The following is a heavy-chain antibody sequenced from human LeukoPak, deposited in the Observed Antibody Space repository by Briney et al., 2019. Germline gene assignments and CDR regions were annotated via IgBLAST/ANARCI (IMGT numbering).Heavy chain of an antibody. J-gene: IGHJ3*02. V-gene: IGHV4-39*01. CDR3: ARQGAGGRAFDI. D-gene: IGHD1-26*01. CDR1: GGSISSSSYY. CDR2: IYYSGNT. Sequence: PSETLSLTCTVSGGSISSSSYYWGWLRQPPGKGLEWIGSIYYSGNTYYNPSLQSRVTISVDTSKNQFSLKLSSVTAADTAVYNCARQGAGGRAFDIWGQGTMVTVSS.